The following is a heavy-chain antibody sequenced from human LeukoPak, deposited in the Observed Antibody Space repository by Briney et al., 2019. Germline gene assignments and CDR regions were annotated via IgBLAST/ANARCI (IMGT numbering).Heavy chain of an antibody. D-gene: IGHD3-3*01. Sequence: GGSLRLSCAASGFTFSSYAMSWVRQAPGKGLEWGSAISVSGGSTYYADSVKGRFTISRDNSKNTLYLQMNSLRAEDTAVYYCAKGRPVLRFLEWPDDAFDIWGQGTMVTVSS. V-gene: IGHV3-23*01. J-gene: IGHJ3*02. CDR1: GFTFSSYA. CDR2: ISVSGGST. CDR3: AKGRPVLRFLEWPDDAFDI.